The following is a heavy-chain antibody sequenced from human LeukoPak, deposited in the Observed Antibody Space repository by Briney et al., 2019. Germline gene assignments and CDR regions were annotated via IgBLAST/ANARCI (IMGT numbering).Heavy chain of an antibody. J-gene: IGHJ4*02. CDR3: ARGGSAFDY. Sequence: GGSLRLSCAASGFTFSTAWMSWVRQAPGKGLVWVARFKSKADGGATDYAAPVQGRFTVSRDDSINMVWLQMSRLKTEDTAIYYCARGGSAFDYWSQGTPVTVSS. V-gene: IGHV3-15*01. CDR2: FKSKADGGAT. D-gene: IGHD2-15*01. CDR1: GFTFSTAW.